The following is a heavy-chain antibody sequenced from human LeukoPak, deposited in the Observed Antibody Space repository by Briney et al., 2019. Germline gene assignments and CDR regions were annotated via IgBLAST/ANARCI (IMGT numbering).Heavy chain of an antibody. D-gene: IGHD1-1*01. CDR2: IYTSGST. J-gene: IGHJ4*02. CDR1: GGSISSGSYY. Sequence: SETLSLTCTVSGGSISSGSYYWSWIRQPAGKGLEWIGRIYTSGSTNYNPSLKSRVTISVDTSKNQFSLKLSSVTAADTAVYYCARGRVRRFDYWGQGTLVTVSS. CDR3: ARGRVRRFDY. V-gene: IGHV4-61*02.